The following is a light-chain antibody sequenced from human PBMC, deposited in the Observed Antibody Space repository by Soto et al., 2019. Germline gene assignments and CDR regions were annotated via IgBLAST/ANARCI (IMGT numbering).Light chain of an antibody. CDR1: SNDVGGYNY. V-gene: IGLV2-14*01. CDR3: SSYTNTNTYV. Sequence: QSALTQPASVSGSPGQSITISCTGTSNDVGGYNYVSWYQQHPGKAPKLMIYEVSNRPSGVSNRFSGSKSGNTASLTISGLQAEDEADYYCSSYTNTNTYVFATGTQLTVL. CDR2: EVS. J-gene: IGLJ1*01.